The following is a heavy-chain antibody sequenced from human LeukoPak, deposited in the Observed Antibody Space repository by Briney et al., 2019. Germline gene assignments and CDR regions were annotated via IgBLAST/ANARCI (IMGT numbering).Heavy chain of an antibody. V-gene: IGHV1-69*04. CDR1: GGTFSSYA. Sequence: GASVKVSCKASGGTFSSYAISWVRQAPGQGLEWMGRIIPILGIANYAQKFQGRVTITADKSTSTAYMELSSLRSEDTAVHYCARRRIAAAGNDAFDIWGQGTMVTVSS. CDR3: ARRRIAAAGNDAFDI. J-gene: IGHJ3*02. CDR2: IIPILGIA. D-gene: IGHD6-13*01.